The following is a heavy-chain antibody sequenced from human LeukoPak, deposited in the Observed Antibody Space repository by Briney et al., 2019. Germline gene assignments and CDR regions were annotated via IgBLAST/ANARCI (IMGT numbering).Heavy chain of an antibody. CDR2: IIPIFGTA. J-gene: IGHJ4*02. Sequence: SVKVSCKASGGTFSSYAISWVRQAPGQGLEWMGRIIPIFGTANYAQKFQGRVTITTDESTSTAYMELSSLRSEDTAVYYCARGRGYADYVPFDYWGQGTLVTVSS. D-gene: IGHD4-17*01. CDR1: GGTFSSYA. CDR3: ARGRGYADYVPFDY. V-gene: IGHV1-69*05.